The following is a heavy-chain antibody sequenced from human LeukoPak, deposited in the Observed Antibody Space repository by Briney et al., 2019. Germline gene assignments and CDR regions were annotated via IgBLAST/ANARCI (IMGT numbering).Heavy chain of an antibody. CDR1: GLSFINYA. D-gene: IGHD6-19*01. V-gene: IGHV3-53*01. CDR2: IYSGGRT. J-gene: IGHJ5*02. CDR3: AREGYSSGWFRL. Sequence: GGSLRLSCVASGLSFINYAMTWVRQAPGKGLEWVSVIYSGGRTYYADPVKGRFAISRDNSKNTVYLQMNSLRAEDTAVYYCAREGYSSGWFRLWGQGTLVTVSS.